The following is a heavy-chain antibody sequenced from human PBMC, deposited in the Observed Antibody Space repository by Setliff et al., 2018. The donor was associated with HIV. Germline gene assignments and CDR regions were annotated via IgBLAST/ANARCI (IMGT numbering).Heavy chain of an antibody. CDR2: ISGSGGST. CDR1: GFTFSSYA. Sequence: GGSLRLSCAASGFTFSSYAMSWVRQAPGKGLEWVSAISGSGGSTYYADSVKGRFTISRDNSKNALYPQMNSLRAEDTAVYYCAKDLQWLVPGDIWGQGTLVTVSS. CDR3: AKDLQWLVPGDI. D-gene: IGHD6-19*01. J-gene: IGHJ4*03. V-gene: IGHV3-23*01.